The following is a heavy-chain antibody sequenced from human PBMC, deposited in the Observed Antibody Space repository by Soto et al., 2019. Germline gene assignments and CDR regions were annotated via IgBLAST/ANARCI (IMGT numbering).Heavy chain of an antibody. V-gene: IGHV1-3*01. CDR3: AKSGGRYCTELYCFDY. CDR1: GYTSTSYA. Sequence: ASVKVSSKASGYTSTSYAMHWVRKAHGQRLEWMGWINAGNGNTKYSQKFQGRVTITRDTSVSTAYMELSSLRSEDTAVYYCAKSGGRYCTELYCFDYWGQGTLVTVSS. D-gene: IGHD2-8*01. CDR2: INAGNGNT. J-gene: IGHJ4*02.